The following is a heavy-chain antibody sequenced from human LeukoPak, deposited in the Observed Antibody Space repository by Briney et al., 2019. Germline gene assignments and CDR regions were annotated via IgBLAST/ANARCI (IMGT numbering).Heavy chain of an antibody. CDR1: GFTFSRYW. V-gene: IGHV3-74*01. J-gene: IGHJ4*02. CDR3: ARVGGAGAWFDY. D-gene: IGHD1-26*01. CDR2: INTDGSST. Sequence: PGGSLRLSCAASGFTFSRYWMHWVRQAPGKGLAWVSRINTDGSSTTYADSVKGRFTISRDNAKNTLYLQMNSLRAEDTAVYYCARVGGAGAWFDYWGQGTLVTVPS.